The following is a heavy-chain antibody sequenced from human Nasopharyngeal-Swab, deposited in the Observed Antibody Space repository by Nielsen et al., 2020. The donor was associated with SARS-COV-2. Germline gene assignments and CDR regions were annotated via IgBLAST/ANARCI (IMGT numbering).Heavy chain of an antibody. V-gene: IGHV3-30*18. D-gene: IGHD3-10*01. CDR3: AKATGGFGMDV. CDR2: ISYDGSNK. Sequence: GGSLRLSFAASDFTFSSYALTWVRQAPGKGLEWVAVISYDGSNKYYADSVKGRFTISRDNSKNTLYLQMNSLRAEDTAVYYCAKATGGFGMDVWGQGTTVTVAS. CDR1: DFTFSSYA. J-gene: IGHJ6*02.